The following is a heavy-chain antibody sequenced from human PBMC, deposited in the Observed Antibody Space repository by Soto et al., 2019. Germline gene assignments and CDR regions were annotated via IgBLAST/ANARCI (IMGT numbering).Heavy chain of an antibody. D-gene: IGHD4-17*01. V-gene: IGHV4-39*01. CDR2: IYYSGST. Sequence: SETLSLTCTVSGGSISSSSYYWGWIRQPPGKGLEWIGSIYYSGSTYYNPSLKSRVTISVDTSKNQFSLKLSSVTAADTAVYYCARQNYGDWYYGMDVWGQGTTVTVS. CDR1: GGSISSSSYY. CDR3: ARQNYGDWYYGMDV. J-gene: IGHJ6*02.